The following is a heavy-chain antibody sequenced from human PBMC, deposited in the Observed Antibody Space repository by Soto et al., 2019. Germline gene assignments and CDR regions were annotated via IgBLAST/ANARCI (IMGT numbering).Heavy chain of an antibody. J-gene: IGHJ4*02. V-gene: IGHV4-61*03. D-gene: IGHD3-3*01. CDR1: GASVSSAGFS. CDR2: ISHSGTT. CDR3: ARVTFLIVGSVFSTPFDF. Sequence: ETLSLTCTVTGASVSSAGFSWSWIRQPPGKGLEWLGSISHSGTTTYYPSLKSRVNVSVDTSKNLFSLRLSSVTAADTAIYFCARVTFLIVGSVFSTPFDFWGQGTLVTVSS.